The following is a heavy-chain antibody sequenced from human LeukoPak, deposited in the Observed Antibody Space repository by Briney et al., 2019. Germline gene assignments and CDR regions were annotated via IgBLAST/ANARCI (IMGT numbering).Heavy chain of an antibody. D-gene: IGHD3-22*01. CDR1: GFTFTSYP. Sequence: GGSLRLSCAVSGFTFTSYPMSWVRQAPGKGLEWVSGISNSKGISDYYADSVKGRFTISRDNSKNTLYLQMNSLRAEDTAVYYCARGSVVITFFDYWGQGTLVTVSS. CDR3: ARGSVVITFFDY. CDR2: ISNSKGISD. V-gene: IGHV3-23*01. J-gene: IGHJ4*02.